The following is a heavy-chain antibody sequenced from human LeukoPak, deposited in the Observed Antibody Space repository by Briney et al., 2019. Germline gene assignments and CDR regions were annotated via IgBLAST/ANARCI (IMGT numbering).Heavy chain of an antibody. J-gene: IGHJ4*02. V-gene: IGHV4-34*01. Sequence: SETLSLTCAVYGGSFSGYYWSWIRQPPGKGLEWIGEINHSGSTNYNPSLKSRVTISVDTSKNQSSLKLSSVTAADTAVYYCARQPSGYYGDSGYYPYYFDYWGQGILVTVSS. D-gene: IGHD3-3*01. CDR2: INHSGST. CDR1: GGSFSGYY. CDR3: ARQPSGYYGDSGYYPYYFDY.